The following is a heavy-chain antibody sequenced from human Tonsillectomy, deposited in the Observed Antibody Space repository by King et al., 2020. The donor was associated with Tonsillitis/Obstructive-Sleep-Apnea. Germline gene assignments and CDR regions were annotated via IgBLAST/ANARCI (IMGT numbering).Heavy chain of an antibody. CDR1: GYTFTSYA. CDR2: NNTNTGNP. Sequence: QLVQSGSELKKPGASVKVSCKASGYTFTSYAMNWGRQAPGQGREWMGWNNTNTGNPTYAQGFTGRFVFSLDTSVSTAYLQISSLKAEDTAVYYCARGGLWYSGSGTTRIRNFDYWGQGTLVTVSS. J-gene: IGHJ4*02. CDR3: ARGGLWYSGSGTTRIRNFDY. V-gene: IGHV7-4-1*02. D-gene: IGHD3-10*01.